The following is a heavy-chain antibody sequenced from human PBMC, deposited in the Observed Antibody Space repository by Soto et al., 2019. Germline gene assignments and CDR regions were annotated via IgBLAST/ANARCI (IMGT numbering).Heavy chain of an antibody. D-gene: IGHD2-2*01. J-gene: IGHJ4*02. Sequence: LRLSCAASGFTFSSYEMNWVRQAPGKGLEWVSYISSSGSTIYYADSVKGRFTISRDNAKNSLYLQMNSLRAEDTAVYYCARTERYCSSTSCYGGVDYWGQGTLVTVSS. CDR2: ISSSGSTI. V-gene: IGHV3-48*03. CDR1: GFTFSSYE. CDR3: ARTERYCSSTSCYGGVDY.